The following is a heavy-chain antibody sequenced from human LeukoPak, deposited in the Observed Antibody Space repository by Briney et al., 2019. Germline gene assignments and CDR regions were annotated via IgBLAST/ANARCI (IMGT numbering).Heavy chain of an antibody. CDR2: ISDSGIST. D-gene: IGHD3-22*01. CDR1: GFTFSTYA. Sequence: PGGSLRLSCAASGFTFSTYAMSWVRQAPGKGLEWFSAISDSGISTYYADSVKGSFTISRDNSKNTLYLQMNSLRAEDTAVYYCAKDQTYYYDSSGYWWGQGTLVTVSS. V-gene: IGHV3-23*01. CDR3: AKDQTYYYDSSGYW. J-gene: IGHJ4*02.